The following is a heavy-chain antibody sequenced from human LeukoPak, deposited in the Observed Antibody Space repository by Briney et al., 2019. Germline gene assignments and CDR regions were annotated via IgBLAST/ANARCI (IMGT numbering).Heavy chain of an antibody. D-gene: IGHD4-17*01. V-gene: IGHV4-39*01. CDR3: ARQLDDYGDKNFDY. Sequence: SETLSLTCTVSGGSISSSSYYWGWIRQPPGKGLEWIGSIYYSGSTYYNLSLKSRVTISVDTSKNQFSLKLSSVTAADTAVYYCARQLDDYGDKNFDYWGQGTLVTVSS. CDR2: IYYSGST. J-gene: IGHJ4*02. CDR1: GGSISSSSYY.